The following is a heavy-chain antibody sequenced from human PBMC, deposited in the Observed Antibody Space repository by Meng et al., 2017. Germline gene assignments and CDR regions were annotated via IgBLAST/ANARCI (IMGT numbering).Heavy chain of an antibody. V-gene: IGHV3-13*01. J-gene: IGHJ3*02. Sequence: GESLKISCAASGFTFSSYDMHWVRQATGKGLEWVSAIGTAGDTYYPGSVKGRFTISRENAKNSLYLQMNSLRAEDTAVYYCARDRAPRVVTPSNAFDIWGQGTMVTVSS. CDR3: ARDRAPRVVTPSNAFDI. D-gene: IGHD4-23*01. CDR2: IGTAGDT. CDR1: GFTFSSYD.